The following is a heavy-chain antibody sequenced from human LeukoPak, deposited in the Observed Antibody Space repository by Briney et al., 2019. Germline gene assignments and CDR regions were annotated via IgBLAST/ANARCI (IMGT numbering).Heavy chain of an antibody. Sequence: GGSPKISCKGSGFSFTRKWISWGRQMPGKGLEWMGRIDPSDSYTNYSPSFQGHVTISADKSISTAYLQWSSLKASDTAMYYCARQPEGTWFDPWGQGTLVTVSS. D-gene: IGHD1-1*01. CDR1: GFSFTRKW. V-gene: IGHV5-10-1*01. J-gene: IGHJ5*02. CDR3: ARQPEGTWFDP. CDR2: IDPSDSYT.